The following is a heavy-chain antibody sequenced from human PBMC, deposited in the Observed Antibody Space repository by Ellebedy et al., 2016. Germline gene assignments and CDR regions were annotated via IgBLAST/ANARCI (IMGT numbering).Heavy chain of an antibody. J-gene: IGHJ6*02. CDR1: GYTFTSYY. CDR3: ARDPATGRELLYYYGMDV. V-gene: IGHV1-46*01. CDR2: INPSGGST. Sequence: ASVKVSXXASGYTFTSYYMHWVRQAPGQGLEWLGIINPSGGSTSYAQKFQGRVTMTRDTSTSTVYMELSSLRSEDTAVYYCARDPATGRELLYYYGMDVWGQGTTVTVSS. D-gene: IGHD1-26*01.